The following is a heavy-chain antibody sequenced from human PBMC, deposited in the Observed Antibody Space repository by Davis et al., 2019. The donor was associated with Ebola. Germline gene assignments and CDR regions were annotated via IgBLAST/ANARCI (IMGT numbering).Heavy chain of an antibody. D-gene: IGHD2-21*01. CDR2: INHSGST. V-gene: IGHV4-4*02. CDR1: CGSISSSNW. CDR3: ARHSYPLYYYGMDV. J-gene: IGHJ6*04. Sequence: MPGGSLRLSCAVSCGSISSSNWWSCVRHPPGKRLDCIVVINHSGSTNYNPSLKSRVTISVDTSKNQFSLRLSSVTAADTAVYYCARHSYPLYYYGMDVWGKGTTVTVSS.